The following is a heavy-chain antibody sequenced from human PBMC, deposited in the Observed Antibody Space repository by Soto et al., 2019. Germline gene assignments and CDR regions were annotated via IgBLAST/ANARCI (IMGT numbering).Heavy chain of an antibody. CDR2: INAGNGNT. D-gene: IGHD6-13*01. CDR3: ARDLAAAGTSWFDP. CDR1: GYTFTSYA. Sequence: QVQLVQSVAEVKKPGASVKVSCKASGYTFTSYAMHWVRQAPGQRLEWMGWINAGNGNTKYSQKFQGRVTITRDTSASTAYMELSSLRSEDTAVYYCARDLAAAGTSWFDPWGQGTLVTVSS. V-gene: IGHV1-3*01. J-gene: IGHJ5*02.